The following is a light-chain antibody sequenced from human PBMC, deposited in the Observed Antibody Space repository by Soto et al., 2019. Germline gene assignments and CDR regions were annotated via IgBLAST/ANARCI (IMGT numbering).Light chain of an antibody. CDR2: AAS. CDR3: QQYRSSPRT. V-gene: IGKV3-20*01. J-gene: IGKJ3*01. CDR1: QSVSSY. Sequence: EIVLTLSPGTLSLSPGERATLSCRASQSVSSYLAWYQQKPGQAPRLLIYAASSRATGIPDRFSGSGSGTDFTLTISRLEPEDFAVYYCQQYRSSPRTFGPGTEVDIK.